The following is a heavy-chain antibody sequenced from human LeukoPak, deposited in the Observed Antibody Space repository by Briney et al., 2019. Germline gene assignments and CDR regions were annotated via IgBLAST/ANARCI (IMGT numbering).Heavy chain of an antibody. D-gene: IGHD6-19*01. CDR1: GCTFTSYG. J-gene: IGHJ5*02. V-gene: IGHV1-18*01. CDR2: ISAYNGHT. CDR3: ARAKAPYSSDWTP. Sequence: ASVKVSCKASGCTFTSYGISWVRQAPGQGLEWMGWISAYNGHTNYAQKLQGRVTMTTDTSTSTAYMELRSLRSDDTAVYYCARAKAPYSSDWTPWGQGTLVTVSS.